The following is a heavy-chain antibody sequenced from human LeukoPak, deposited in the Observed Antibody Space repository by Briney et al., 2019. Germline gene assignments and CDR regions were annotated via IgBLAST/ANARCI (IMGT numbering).Heavy chain of an antibody. J-gene: IGHJ4*02. CDR3: ARVAEDMGSGSYYNGQLDY. V-gene: IGHV3-7*01. Sequence: PGGSLRLSCAASGYTFSSYRMSWVRQAPGKGLEWVANIKQDGSEKYYVDSVKGRFTISRDNAKNSLYLQMTSLRAAATAVYYCARVAEDMGSGSYYNGQLDYWGQGTLVTVSS. D-gene: IGHD3-10*01. CDR1: GYTFSSYR. CDR2: IKQDGSEK.